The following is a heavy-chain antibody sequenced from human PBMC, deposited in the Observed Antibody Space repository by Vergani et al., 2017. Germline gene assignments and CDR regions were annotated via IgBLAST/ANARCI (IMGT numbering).Heavy chain of an antibody. J-gene: IGHJ4*02. Sequence: QVQLEQSGAEVKKPGASLKVSCKASRYTFTSFYVHWVRQAPGQGLEWMGWINPNSGATTYAQKFQGRVTMTRDTSITTVYMELSSLRSDDTAVYYCARDLTYSTSRLGGGGFDAWGQGTLVSVSS. CDR3: ARDLTYSTSRLGGGGFDA. D-gene: IGHD6-6*01. CDR1: RYTFTSFY. CDR2: INPNSGAT. V-gene: IGHV1-2*02.